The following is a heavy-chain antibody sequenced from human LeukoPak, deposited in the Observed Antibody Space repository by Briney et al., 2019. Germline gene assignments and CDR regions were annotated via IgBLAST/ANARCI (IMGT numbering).Heavy chain of an antibody. CDR1: GFTFSSYA. V-gene: IGHV3-30-3*01. J-gene: IGHJ3*02. CDR3: ARDRSAFDI. CDR2: ISYDGSNK. Sequence: GGSLRLSCAASGFTFSSYAMHWVRQAPGKGLEWVAVISYDGSNKYYADSVKGRFTISRDNSKNTLYLQMNSLRAEDTAVHYCARDRSAFDIWGQGTMVTVSS.